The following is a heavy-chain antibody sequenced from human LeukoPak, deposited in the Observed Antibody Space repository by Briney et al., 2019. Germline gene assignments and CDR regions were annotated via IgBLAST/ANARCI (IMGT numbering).Heavy chain of an antibody. Sequence: PSETLSLTCTVSGDSISTSNSYWGWIRQPPGKGLEWIGSIYYSGNTYYNASLKSRVTISVGTSKNQISLQLNSVTPEDTAVYYCARDLYRKLDYWGQGTLVTVSS. CDR2: IYYSGNT. CDR1: GDSISTSNSY. D-gene: IGHD4-11*01. J-gene: IGHJ4*02. CDR3: ARDLYRKLDY. V-gene: IGHV4-39*02.